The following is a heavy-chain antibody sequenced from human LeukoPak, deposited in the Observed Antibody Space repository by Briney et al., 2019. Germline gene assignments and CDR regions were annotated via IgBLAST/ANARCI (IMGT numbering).Heavy chain of an antibody. V-gene: IGHV4-34*01. D-gene: IGHD3-10*02. CDR2: INHSGST. CDR3: ASLSSGPYYYYYYMDV. J-gene: IGHJ6*03. Sequence: SETLSLTCAVYGGSFSGYYWSWIRQPPGKGLEWIGEINHSGSTNYNPSLKSRVTISVDTSKNQFSLKLSSVTAADTAVYYCASLSSGPYYYYYYMDVWGKGTTVTVSS. CDR1: GGSFSGYY.